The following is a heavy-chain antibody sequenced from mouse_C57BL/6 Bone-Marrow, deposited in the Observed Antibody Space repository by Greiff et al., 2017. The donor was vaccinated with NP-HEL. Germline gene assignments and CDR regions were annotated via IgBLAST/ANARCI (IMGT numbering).Heavy chain of an antibody. CDR3: ARDASPGNFDY. D-gene: IGHD4-1*01. CDR1: GFTFSDFY. Sequence: EVMLVESGGGLVQSGRSLRLSCATSGFTFSDFYMEWVRQAPGKGLEWIAASRNRANDYTTEYSASVKGRFIVSRDTSQSILYLQMNALRAEDTAIYYCARDASPGNFDYWGQGTTLTVSS. CDR2: SRNRANDYTT. J-gene: IGHJ2*01. V-gene: IGHV7-1*01.